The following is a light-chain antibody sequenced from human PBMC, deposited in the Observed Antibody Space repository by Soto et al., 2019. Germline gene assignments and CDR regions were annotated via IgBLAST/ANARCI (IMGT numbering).Light chain of an antibody. CDR1: QGIRNY. V-gene: IGKV1-27*01. J-gene: IGKJ3*01. CDR3: QHYKSASFT. Sequence: DIQMTQSPSSLSAAVGDRVTITCRASQGIRNYLAWYQQKPGKVPKLLIYAASTLQSGVPSRFSGGGSGTDFTLTISSLQPEDVATYYCQHYKSASFTFGPGPRVDFK. CDR2: AAS.